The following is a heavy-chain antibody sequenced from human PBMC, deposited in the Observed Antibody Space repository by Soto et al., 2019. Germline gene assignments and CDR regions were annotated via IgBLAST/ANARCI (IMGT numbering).Heavy chain of an antibody. CDR1: GGSFSGYY. CDR3: ARVYLGYSYGFGFQH. D-gene: IGHD5-18*01. Sequence: QVQLQQWGAGLLKPSETLSLTCAVYGGSFSGYYWSWIRQPPGKGLEWIGEINHSGSTNYNPSLKSRVTISVDTSKNQFSLKLSSVTAADTAVYYCARVYLGYSYGFGFQHWGQGTLVTVSS. J-gene: IGHJ1*01. V-gene: IGHV4-34*01. CDR2: INHSGST.